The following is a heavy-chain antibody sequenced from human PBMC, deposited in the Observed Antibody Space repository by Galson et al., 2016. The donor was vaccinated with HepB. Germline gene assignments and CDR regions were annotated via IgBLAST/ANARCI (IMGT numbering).Heavy chain of an antibody. D-gene: IGHD6-13*01. Sequence: SLRLSCAASGFTFDTFTLHWVRQSPGKGLEWVAVTSYDGTNNYYADSVKGRFTVSRDNSKNTLYLQMNSLRLEDAAVYYCARVPSSSWFSPGYFDLWGRGTLVTVSS. J-gene: IGHJ2*01. CDR1: GFTFDTFT. V-gene: IGHV3-30-3*01. CDR2: TSYDGTNN. CDR3: ARVPSSSWFSPGYFDL.